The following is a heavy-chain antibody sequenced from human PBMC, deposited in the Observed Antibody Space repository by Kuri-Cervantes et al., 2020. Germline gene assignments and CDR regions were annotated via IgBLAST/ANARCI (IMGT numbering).Heavy chain of an antibody. J-gene: IGHJ4*02. CDR3: ARGRTIFGVAYRPFDY. CDR2: INHSGST. D-gene: IGHD3-3*01. V-gene: IGHV4-39*07. Sequence: GSLRLSCSVSGFSITTSVRYWGWIRQPPGKGLEWIGEINHSGSTNYNPSLKSRVTISVDTSKNQFSLRLSSVTAADTAVYYCARGRTIFGVAYRPFDYWGQGTLVTVSS. CDR1: GFSITTSVRY.